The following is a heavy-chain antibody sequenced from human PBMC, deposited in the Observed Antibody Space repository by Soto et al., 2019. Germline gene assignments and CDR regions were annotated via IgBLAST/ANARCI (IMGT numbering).Heavy chain of an antibody. D-gene: IGHD3-10*01. CDR1: GFTVSNNY. CDR3: APARGGGGY. J-gene: IGHJ4*02. V-gene: IGHV3-53*01. CDR2: IYSGGYT. Sequence: EVQLVESGGGLIQPGGSLRLSCAVSGFTVSNNYMSWVRQAPGKGLEGVSVIYSGGYTAYGDSVKGRFTISRDNSKNTHFLKRNTRGPPDPAVFSRAPARGGGGYWGQGTLVTISS.